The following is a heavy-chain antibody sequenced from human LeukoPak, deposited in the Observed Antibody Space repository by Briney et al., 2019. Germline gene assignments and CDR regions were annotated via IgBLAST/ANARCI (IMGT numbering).Heavy chain of an antibody. D-gene: IGHD2-21*02. J-gene: IGHJ6*03. CDR3: ARAGGDPHYYYYYYMDV. Sequence: SETLSLTCTVSGAPITSYYWSWIRQPPGKGLEWIGYIYYSGSTNYNPSLKSRVTISVDTSKNQFSLKLTSVAAADTAVYYCARAGGDPHYYYYYYMDVWGKGTPVTVSS. V-gene: IGHV4-59*01. CDR2: IYYSGST. CDR1: GAPITSYY.